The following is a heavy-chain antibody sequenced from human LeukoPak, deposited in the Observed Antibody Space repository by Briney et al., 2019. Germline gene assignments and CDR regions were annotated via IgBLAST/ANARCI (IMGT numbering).Heavy chain of an antibody. J-gene: IGHJ4*02. CDR3: ARGPGGYCGGDCKRFDY. CDR1: GFTFSSYG. D-gene: IGHD2-21*01. Sequence: GGSLRLSCAASGFTFSSYGMHWVRQAPGKGLEWVAFIRYDGSNKYYADSVKGRFTISRDNSKNTLYLQMNSLRAEDTAVYYCARGPGGYCGGDCKRFDYWGQGTLVTVSS. CDR2: IRYDGSNK. V-gene: IGHV3-30*02.